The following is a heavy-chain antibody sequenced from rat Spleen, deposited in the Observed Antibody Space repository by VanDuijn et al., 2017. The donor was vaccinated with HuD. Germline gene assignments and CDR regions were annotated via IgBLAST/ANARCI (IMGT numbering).Heavy chain of an antibody. CDR3: ARHATSIRDYFDY. J-gene: IGHJ2*01. V-gene: IGHV5-20*01. CDR2: ISYDGDNT. Sequence: EVQLVESGGGLVQPGRSLKLSCVASGFTFNNYWMTWIRQAPTKGLEWVASISYDGDNTYYRDSVKGRFAISRDNAKSSLYLQMYSLRSEDTATYYCARHATSIRDYFDYWGQGVMVTVSS. CDR1: GFTFNNYW. D-gene: IGHD1-4*01.